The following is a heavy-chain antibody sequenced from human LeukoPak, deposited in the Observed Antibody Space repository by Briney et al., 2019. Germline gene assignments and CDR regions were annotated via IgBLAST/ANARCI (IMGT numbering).Heavy chain of an antibody. Sequence: GGSLRLSCAASGFTFSAYCMHWVRQAPGKGLVLVSRIDSDGSTTRYADSVKGRFTISRDNAKNTLYLQMNSLRAEDTAVYYCARDPDNSGWYHWFDPWGQGTLVTVSS. D-gene: IGHD6-19*01. CDR2: IDSDGSTT. V-gene: IGHV3-74*01. J-gene: IGHJ5*02. CDR1: GFTFSAYC. CDR3: ARDPDNSGWYHWFDP.